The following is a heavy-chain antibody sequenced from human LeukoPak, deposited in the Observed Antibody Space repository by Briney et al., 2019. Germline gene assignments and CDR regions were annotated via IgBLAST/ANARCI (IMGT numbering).Heavy chain of an antibody. V-gene: IGHV3-23*01. CDR2: ISGSGGTT. CDR1: GFTFSSYA. J-gene: IGHJ4*02. D-gene: IGHD2-2*01. Sequence: GGSLRLSCVAPGFTFSSYAVSWVRQAPGKGLAWVSAISGSGGTTYYADSVKGRFTISRDNSKNTLYLQMNSLRAEDTAVYYCAKDLNPGCSSTSCYAFDYWGQGALVTVSS. CDR3: AKDLNPGCSSTSCYAFDY.